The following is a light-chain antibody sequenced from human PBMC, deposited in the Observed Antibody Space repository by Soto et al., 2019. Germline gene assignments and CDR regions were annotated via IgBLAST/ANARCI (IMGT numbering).Light chain of an antibody. CDR2: KAS. V-gene: IGKV1-5*03. J-gene: IGKJ1*01. Sequence: DIQLTQSPSTLSASVVERVTITCRASQTVNTWLAWYQHKPGKAPKLLINKASSLESGVPSRFSGSGSGTEFTLTISSLQPDDFATYYCQHFNSYPWTFGQGTKVDI. CDR3: QHFNSYPWT. CDR1: QTVNTW.